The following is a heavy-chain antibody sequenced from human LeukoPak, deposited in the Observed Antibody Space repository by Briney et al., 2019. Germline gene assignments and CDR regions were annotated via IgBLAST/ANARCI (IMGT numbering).Heavy chain of an antibody. D-gene: IGHD2-21*02. J-gene: IGHJ4*02. V-gene: IGHV3-30*18. CDR3: AKVTTQSGDHDY. Sequence: GGSLRLSCAASGFTFGSYGMHWVRQAPGKGLEWVAVISYDGSNKYYADSVKGRFTISRDNSKNTLYLQMNSLRGEDTAVYYCAKVTTQSGDHDYWGQGTLVTVSS. CDR2: ISYDGSNK. CDR1: GFTFGSYG.